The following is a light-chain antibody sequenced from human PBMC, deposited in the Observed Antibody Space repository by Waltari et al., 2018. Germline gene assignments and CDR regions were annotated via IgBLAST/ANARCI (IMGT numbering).Light chain of an antibody. CDR3: VVYMGSGHWV. CDR1: SGSVSTSSY. J-gene: IGLJ3*02. CDR2: STN. Sequence: QTVVTQEPSFSVSPGGTVTLTCGLSSGSVSTSSYPRWYQQTPGQAPRTLIYSTNTRSSGVPDRFSGSILGNKAALTITGAQADDECDYYCVVYMGSGHWVFGGGTKLTVL. V-gene: IGLV8-61*01.